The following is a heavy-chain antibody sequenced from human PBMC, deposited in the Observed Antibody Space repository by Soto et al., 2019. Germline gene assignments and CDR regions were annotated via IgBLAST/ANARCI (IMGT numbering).Heavy chain of an antibody. V-gene: IGHV3-23*01. CDR1: GFTFSSYA. CDR2: ISGSGGST. D-gene: IGHD2-15*01. Sequence: QSGGSLRLSCAASGFTFSSYAMSWVRQAPGKGLEWVSAISGSGGSTYYADSVKGRFTISRDNSKNTLYLQMNSLRAEDTAVYYCAKEFDIVVVVAATPHFDYWGQGTLVTVSS. J-gene: IGHJ4*02. CDR3: AKEFDIVVVVAATPHFDY.